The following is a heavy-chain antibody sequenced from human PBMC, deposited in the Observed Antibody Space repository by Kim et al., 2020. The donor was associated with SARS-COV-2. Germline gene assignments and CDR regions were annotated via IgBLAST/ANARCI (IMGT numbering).Heavy chain of an antibody. J-gene: IGHJ4*02. D-gene: IGHD6-19*01. V-gene: IGHV1-46*01. CDR2: INSGGGSS. Sequence: ASVKVSCKASGYTFTRYYIQWVRQAPGQGLEWMGVINSGGGSSSYAQKFQGRVTMTRDTATSTVYMELSSLRSGDTAIYYCARDSGKVAGFDYWGQGTPV. CDR3: ARDSGKVAGFDY. CDR1: GYTFTRYY.